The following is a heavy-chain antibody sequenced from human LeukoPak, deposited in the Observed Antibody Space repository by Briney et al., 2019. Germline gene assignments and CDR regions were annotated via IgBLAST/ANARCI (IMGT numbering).Heavy chain of an antibody. CDR3: AKGALDGDYLDY. D-gene: IGHD4-17*01. CDR1: GFTFSSYG. J-gene: IGHJ4*02. V-gene: IGHV3-30*02. Sequence: TGGSLRPSCAASGFTFSSYGMHWVRQAPGKGLEWVAFIRYDGSNKYYADSVKGRFTISRDNSKNTLYLQMNSLRAEDTAVYYCAKGALDGDYLDYWGQGTLVTVSS. CDR2: IRYDGSNK.